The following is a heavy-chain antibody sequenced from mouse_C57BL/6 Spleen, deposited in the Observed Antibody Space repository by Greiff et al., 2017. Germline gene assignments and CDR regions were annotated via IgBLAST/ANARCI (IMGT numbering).Heavy chain of an antibody. V-gene: IGHV1-62-2*01. D-gene: IGHD3-2*02. CDR1: GYTFTEYT. Sequence: QVQLQQSGAELVKPGASVKLSCTASGYTFTEYTIHWVKQRSGQGLEWIGWFYPGSGSIKYNEKFKDKATLTADKSSSTVYMELSRLAAEDSTVYFSARHGQLRVPMYYFDYWGQGTTLTVSS. J-gene: IGHJ2*01. CDR3: ARHGQLRVPMYYFDY. CDR2: FYPGSGSI.